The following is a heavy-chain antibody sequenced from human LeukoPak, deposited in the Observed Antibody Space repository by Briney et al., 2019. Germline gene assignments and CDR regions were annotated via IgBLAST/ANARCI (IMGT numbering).Heavy chain of an antibody. CDR1: GGSISSYY. J-gene: IGHJ6*03. CDR3: ARDSADFWSGYSPAGYYYYMDV. CDR2: IYTSGST. D-gene: IGHD3-3*01. Sequence: PSETLSLTCTVSGGSISSYYWSWIRQPAGKGLEWIGRIYTSGSTNYNPSLKSRVTISVDKSKNQFSLKLSSVTAADTAEYYCARDSADFWSGYSPAGYYYYMDVWGKGTTVTVAS. V-gene: IGHV4-4*07.